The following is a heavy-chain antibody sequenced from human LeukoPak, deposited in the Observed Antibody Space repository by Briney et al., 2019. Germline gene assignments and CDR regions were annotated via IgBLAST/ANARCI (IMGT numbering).Heavy chain of an antibody. CDR1: GFTFSSYS. D-gene: IGHD3-10*01. Sequence: GGSLRLSCAASGFTFSSYSMNWVRQAPGKGLEWVSSISSSSSYIYYADSVKGRFTISRDNAKDSLYLQMNSLRAEDTALYYFLIGPRKGWYYYGSGSYQYFDYWGQGTLVTVSS. J-gene: IGHJ4*02. CDR3: LIGPRKGWYYYGSGSYQYFDY. CDR2: ISSSSSYI. V-gene: IGHV3-21*01.